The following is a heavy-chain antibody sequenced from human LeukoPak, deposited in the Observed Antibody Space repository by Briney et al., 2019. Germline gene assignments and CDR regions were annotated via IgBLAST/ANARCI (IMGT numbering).Heavy chain of an antibody. CDR1: GGSFSGYY. D-gene: IGHD3-16*02. CDR3: ARAPAYDYVWGSYRYTCWFDP. CDR2: INHSGST. V-gene: IGHV4-34*01. Sequence: KTSETLSLTCAVYGGSFSGYYWSWIRQPPGKGLEWIGEINHSGSTNYNPSLESRVTISVDTSKNQFSLKLSSVTAADTAVYYCARAPAYDYVWGSYRYTCWFDPWGQGTLVTVSS. J-gene: IGHJ5*02.